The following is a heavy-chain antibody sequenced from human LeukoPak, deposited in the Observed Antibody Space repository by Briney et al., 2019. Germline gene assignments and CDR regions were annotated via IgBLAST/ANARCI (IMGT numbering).Heavy chain of an antibody. CDR2: IRYDGSNK. Sequence: GGSLILSCAASGFTFSSYGMHWVRQAPGKGLEWVAFIRYDGSNKYYADSVKGRFTISRDNSKNTLYLQMNSLRAEDTAVYYCAKDQGITIFGVVIDYFDYWGQGTLVTVSS. J-gene: IGHJ4*02. D-gene: IGHD3-3*01. CDR3: AKDQGITIFGVVIDYFDY. CDR1: GFTFSSYG. V-gene: IGHV3-30*02.